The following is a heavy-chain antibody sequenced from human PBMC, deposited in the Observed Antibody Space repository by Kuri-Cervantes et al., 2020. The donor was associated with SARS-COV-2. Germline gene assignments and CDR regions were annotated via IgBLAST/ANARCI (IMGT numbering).Heavy chain of an antibody. D-gene: IGHD4-11*01. CDR3: ARTFTVTTSFDY. CDR2: ISSDSSYI. CDR1: GFTFSSYS. V-gene: IGHV3-21*01. J-gene: IGHJ4*02. Sequence: GESLKISCAASGFTFSSYSMNWVRQAPGKGLEWVPSISSDSSYIHYADSVKGRFTISRDNAKNSLYLQVNSLRAEDTAVYYCARTFTVTTSFDYWGQGTLVTVSS.